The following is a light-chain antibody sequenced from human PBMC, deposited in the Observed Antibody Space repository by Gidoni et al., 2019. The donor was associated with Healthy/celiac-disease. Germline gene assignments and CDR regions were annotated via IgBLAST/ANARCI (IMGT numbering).Light chain of an antibody. CDR2: GAS. V-gene: IGKV3-15*01. CDR3: QQYNNCPTWT. Sequence: IVMTQSPATLSVSPGERATLSCRASQSVSSNLAWYQQKPGKEPRLLIYGASTRATGIPARFSGSGSGTEFTLTISRLRSEDFAVYYCQQYNNCPTWTFGQGTKVEIK. J-gene: IGKJ1*01. CDR1: QSVSSN.